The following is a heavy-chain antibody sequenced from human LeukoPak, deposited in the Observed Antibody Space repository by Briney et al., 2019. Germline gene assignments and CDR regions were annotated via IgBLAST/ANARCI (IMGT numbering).Heavy chain of an antibody. CDR1: GYTFTSYG. CDR3: ARWVKGSSSWYPRYYYYYYMDV. D-gene: IGHD6-13*01. J-gene: IGHJ6*03. Sequence: ASLKVSCKASGYTFTSYGISWVRQAPGQGLEWMEWISAYNGNTNYAQKLQGRVTMTTDTSTSTAYMELRSLRSDDTAVYYCARWVKGSSSWYPRYYYYYYMDVWGKGTTVTVSS. CDR2: ISAYNGNT. V-gene: IGHV1-18*01.